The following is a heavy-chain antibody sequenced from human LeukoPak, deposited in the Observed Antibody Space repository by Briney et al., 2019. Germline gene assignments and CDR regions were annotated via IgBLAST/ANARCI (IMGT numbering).Heavy chain of an antibody. CDR1: GYTFTGYY. D-gene: IGHD5-18*01. CDR2: INTNAGTP. CDR3: ARGTGIDIAMFDY. J-gene: IGHJ4*02. Sequence: ASVKVSCKASGYTFTGYYMHWVRQAPGQGLEWMGWINTNAGTPMYAQGFTGRFVFSLDTSLSTAYLQISNVKAGDTAVYFCARGTGIDIAMFDYWGQGTLVTVSS. V-gene: IGHV7-4-1*02.